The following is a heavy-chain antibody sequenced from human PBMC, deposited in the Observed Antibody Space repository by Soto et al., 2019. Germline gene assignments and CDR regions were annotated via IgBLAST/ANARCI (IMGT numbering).Heavy chain of an antibody. V-gene: IGHV4-39*01. Sequence: SETLSLTCTVSGGPISSSSYYWGWIRQPPGKGLEWIGSIYYSGSTYYNPSLKSRVTISVDTSKNQFSLKLSSVTAADTAVYYCARADPYGERGDYYYYYGMDVWGQGTTVTVSS. CDR3: ARADPYGERGDYYYYYGMDV. CDR2: IYYSGST. D-gene: IGHD3-10*01. CDR1: GGPISSSSYY. J-gene: IGHJ6*02.